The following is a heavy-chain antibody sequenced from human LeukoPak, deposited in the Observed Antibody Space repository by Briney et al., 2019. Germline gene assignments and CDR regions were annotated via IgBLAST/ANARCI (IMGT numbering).Heavy chain of an antibody. J-gene: IGHJ5*02. D-gene: IGHD4-17*01. V-gene: IGHV3-43*02. CDR1: GFNLDGYP. CDR2: ISANGLTT. CDR3: AALEYGDPKWFDP. Sequence: GGSLRLSCTISGFNLDGYPLHWVRQVPGKGLEWVSLISANGLTTYYADSVKGRFTISRDSGNRSLYLQMNSLRTDDTGFYYCAALEYGDPKWFDPWGQGTLVTVSS.